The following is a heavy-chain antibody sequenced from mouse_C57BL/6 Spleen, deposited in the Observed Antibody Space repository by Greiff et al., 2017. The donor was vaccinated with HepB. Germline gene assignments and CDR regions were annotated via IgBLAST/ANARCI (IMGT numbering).Heavy chain of an antibody. CDR1: GYTFTGYW. CDR3: ARCDHYAMDY. J-gene: IGHJ4*01. CDR2: TLPGSGST. D-gene: IGHD2-13*01. V-gene: IGHV1-9*01. Sequence: QVQPQQSGAELMKPGASVKLSCKATGYTFTGYWIEWVKQRPGHGLEWIGETLPGSGSTNYNEKFKGKATFTANTSSNTAYMQLSSLTTDDSAIYYCARCDHYAMDYWGQGTSVTVSS.